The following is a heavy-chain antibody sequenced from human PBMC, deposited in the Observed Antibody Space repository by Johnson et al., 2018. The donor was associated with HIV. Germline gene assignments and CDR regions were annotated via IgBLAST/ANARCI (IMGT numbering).Heavy chain of an antibody. D-gene: IGHD1-1*01. CDR1: GFTFSSYW. CDR2: IKQDGSER. Sequence: VQLVESGGGLVQPGGSLRVSCAASGFTFSSYWMSWVRQAPGKGLEWVANIKQDGSERYYVDSMKGRFTISRDNAKNTLYLQTNSLRAEDTAVYYCARDGTTGPSGDAYDIWGQGTMVTVSS. V-gene: IGHV3-7*01. J-gene: IGHJ3*02. CDR3: ARDGTTGPSGDAYDI.